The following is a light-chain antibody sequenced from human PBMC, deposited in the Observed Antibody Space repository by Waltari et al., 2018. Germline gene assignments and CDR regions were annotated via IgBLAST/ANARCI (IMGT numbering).Light chain of an antibody. CDR1: QSVLSSYRKNY. Sequence: DIVMTQSPDSLAVSLGERATINCKSSQSVLSSYRKNYLAWYQQKPGQPPKLLTYWASTREFGVPERFSGSGSGTDFTLTISSLQAEDVAVYHCQQYLSSPLTFGGGTKVEIK. V-gene: IGKV4-1*01. CDR3: QQYLSSPLT. J-gene: IGKJ4*01. CDR2: WAS.